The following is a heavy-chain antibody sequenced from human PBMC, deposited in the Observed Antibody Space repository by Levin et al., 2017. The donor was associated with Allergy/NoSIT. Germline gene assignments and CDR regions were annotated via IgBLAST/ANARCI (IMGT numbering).Heavy chain of an antibody. CDR3: ARGQRDYIWGSYPFDD. J-gene: IGHJ4*02. CDR2: IYYSGST. Sequence: PSETLSLTCTVSCXXXXSCCFYMTGLPQPPGKGLEWIGYIYYSGSTNYNPSLKSRVTIPVDTSKTQFSLKLSSVTASDTAVYYCARGQRDYIWGSYPFDDWGQGTLVTVSS. D-gene: IGHD3-16*02. CDR1: CXXXXSCCFY. V-gene: IGHV4-61*01.